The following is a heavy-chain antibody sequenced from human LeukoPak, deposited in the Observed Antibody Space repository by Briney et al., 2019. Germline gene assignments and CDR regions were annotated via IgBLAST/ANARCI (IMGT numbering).Heavy chain of an antibody. Sequence: PSETLSLTCAVSGGSISSYYWTWIRQPPGKGLEWIGYIYNSGSTNYNPSLRSRVTISVDASKNQFSLKLNSVTAADTAVYYCARDLGYCSTISCYTWFDPWGQGSLVTVSS. D-gene: IGHD2-2*02. CDR3: ARDLGYCSTISCYTWFDP. J-gene: IGHJ5*02. CDR2: IYNSGST. V-gene: IGHV4-59*01. CDR1: GGSISSYY.